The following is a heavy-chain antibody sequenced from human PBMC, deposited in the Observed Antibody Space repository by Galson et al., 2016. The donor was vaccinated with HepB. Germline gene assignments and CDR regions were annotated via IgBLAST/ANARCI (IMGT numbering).Heavy chain of an antibody. CDR1: AFTFSNYG. CDR3: AKSKGGVWSYYFDY. CDR2: IWTDGSNK. D-gene: IGHD6-19*01. V-gene: IGHV3-33*06. J-gene: IGHJ4*02. Sequence: SLRLSCAASAFTFSNYGMHWVRQAPGKELEWVAGIWTDGSNKYYGDSVKGRFTISRDNSKNTLYLQMNSLRAEDTAVYYCAKSKGGVWSYYFDYWGQGTLVTVSS.